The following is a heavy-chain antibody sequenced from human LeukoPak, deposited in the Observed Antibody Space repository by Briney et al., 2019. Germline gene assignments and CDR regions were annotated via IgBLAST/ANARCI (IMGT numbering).Heavy chain of an antibody. CDR1: GFTFSSYG. Sequence: PGRSLRLSCAASGFTFSSYGMHWVRQAPGKGLEWVAVISYDGSNKYYADSVKGRFTISRDNAKNSLSLQMNSLRAEDTAVYYCATEKNYGDYNAYGMDVWGQGTTVIVSS. V-gene: IGHV3-30*03. CDR2: ISYDGSNK. D-gene: IGHD4-17*01. J-gene: IGHJ6*02. CDR3: ATEKNYGDYNAYGMDV.